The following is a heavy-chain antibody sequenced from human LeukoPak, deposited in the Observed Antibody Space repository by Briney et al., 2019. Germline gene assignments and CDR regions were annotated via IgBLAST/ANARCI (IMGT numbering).Heavy chain of an antibody. CDR1: GASISSGSGNYY. D-gene: IGHD3-9*01. CDR2: IHHSGST. CDR3: ARKGYYNLAFDY. Sequence: SETLSLTCSVSGASISSGSGNYYCYWVRQPPGKGLEWVGYIHHSGSTYYNPSLKSRVTISVNRSKNQFSLKLTSVTAADTAVYYCARKGYYNLAFDYWGQGTLVTVSS. J-gene: IGHJ4*02. V-gene: IGHV4-30-2*01.